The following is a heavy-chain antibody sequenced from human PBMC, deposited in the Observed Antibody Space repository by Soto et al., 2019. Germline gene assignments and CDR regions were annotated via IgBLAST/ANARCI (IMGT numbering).Heavy chain of an antibody. J-gene: IGHJ4*02. CDR1: GGSVSSGDYY. Sequence: ETLSLTCSVSGGSVSSGDYYWSWIRQPPGKGLEWIGYIYYSGSTKYSPSLRSRVTISVEKSKNQFSLKLSSVTAADTAVYYCARDRVGGGWLVAESDWGQGTLVTVSS. V-gene: IGHV4-61*08. D-gene: IGHD2-15*01. CDR2: IYYSGST. CDR3: ARDRVGGGWLVAESD.